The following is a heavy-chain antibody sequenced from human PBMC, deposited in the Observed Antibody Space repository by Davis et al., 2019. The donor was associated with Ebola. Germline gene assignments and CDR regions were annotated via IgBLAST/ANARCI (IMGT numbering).Heavy chain of an antibody. CDR2: ISSSGSTI. V-gene: IGHV3-11*01. Sequence: GESLKISCSASGFTFSDYYMSWIRQAPGKGLEWVSYISSSGSTIYYADSVKGRFTISRDNAKNSLYLQMNSLRAEDTAVYYCARRLYGVRRYYYYGMDVWGQGTTVTVSS. D-gene: IGHD4/OR15-4a*01. CDR1: GFTFSDYY. J-gene: IGHJ6*02. CDR3: ARRLYGVRRYYYYGMDV.